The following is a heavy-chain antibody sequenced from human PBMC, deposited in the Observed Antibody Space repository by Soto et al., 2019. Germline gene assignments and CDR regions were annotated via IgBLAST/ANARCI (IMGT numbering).Heavy chain of an antibody. J-gene: IGHJ3*02. CDR2: IYYSGST. D-gene: IGHD2-15*01. CDR3: ARGVAI. V-gene: IGHV4-31*03. Sequence: QVQLQESGPGLVQPSQTLSLTCTVSGGSISSGGYFWSWIRQHPGKGLEWIGSIYYSGSTYCNPSLKSRITISVDTAKNQCSLKLSSVTAADTAVYYCARGVAIWGQGTMVTVSS. CDR1: GGSISSGGYF.